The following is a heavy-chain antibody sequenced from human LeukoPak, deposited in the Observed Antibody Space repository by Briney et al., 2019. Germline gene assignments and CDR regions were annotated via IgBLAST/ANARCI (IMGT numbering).Heavy chain of an antibody. V-gene: IGHV1-2*02. CDR2: INPNSGGT. D-gene: IGHD6-13*01. Sequence: ASVKVSCKASGGSFSSYTISWVRQAPGQGLEWMGWINPNSGGTNYAQKFQGRVTMTRDTSISTAYMELSRLRSDDTAVYYCARVPAYSSSWSYWYFDLWGRGTLVTVSS. CDR3: ARVPAYSSSWSYWYFDL. J-gene: IGHJ2*01. CDR1: GGSFSSYT.